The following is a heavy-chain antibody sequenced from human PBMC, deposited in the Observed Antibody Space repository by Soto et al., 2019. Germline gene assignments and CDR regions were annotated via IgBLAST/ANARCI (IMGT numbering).Heavy chain of an antibody. CDR1: GGSISNHF. V-gene: IGHV4-59*11. J-gene: IGHJ5*02. Sequence: PSETLSLTCTVSGGSISNHFWSWIRQPPGKGLEWIGYLYYTGTTTFNPSLKSRVTMSVDTSKNHFSLGLNSVTAADTAVYYCARGPDNWSFFYDPWGPGTLVTSPQ. D-gene: IGHD1-20*01. CDR2: LYYTGTT. CDR3: ARGPDNWSFFYDP.